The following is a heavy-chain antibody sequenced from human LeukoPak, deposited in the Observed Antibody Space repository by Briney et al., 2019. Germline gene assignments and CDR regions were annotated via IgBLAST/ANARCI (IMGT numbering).Heavy chain of an antibody. CDR2: ISSSSSYT. Sequence: PGGSLRLSCAASGFTFSDYYMSWLRQAPGKGLEWVSYISSSSSYTNYADSVKGRFTISRDNAKNSLYLQMNSLRAEDTAVYYWARAKWLVTPFDYWGQGTLVTVSS. V-gene: IGHV3-11*05. CDR1: GFTFSDYY. CDR3: ARAKWLVTPFDY. D-gene: IGHD6-19*01. J-gene: IGHJ4*02.